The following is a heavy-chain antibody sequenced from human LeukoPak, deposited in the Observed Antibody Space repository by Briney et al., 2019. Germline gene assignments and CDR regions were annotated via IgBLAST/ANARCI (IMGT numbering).Heavy chain of an antibody. V-gene: IGHV3-30*02. CDR2: IWYDGRDK. Sequence: GGSLRLSCAASGFTFSGCGMHWVRQAPGKGLEWVAFIWYDGRDKYYTDSVKGRFTISRDNSKNTLYLQMNSLRDEDTAMYYCAKDPYSYGSYFDYWGRGTLVTVSS. CDR3: AKDPYSYGSYFDY. J-gene: IGHJ4*02. D-gene: IGHD5-18*01. CDR1: GFTFSGCG.